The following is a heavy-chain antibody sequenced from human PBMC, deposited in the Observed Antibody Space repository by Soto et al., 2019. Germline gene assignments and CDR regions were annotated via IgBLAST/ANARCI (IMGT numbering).Heavy chain of an antibody. J-gene: IGHJ3*02. CDR1: GFTFSSYA. CDR3: XXHPPLNTAMAWANDAFEI. V-gene: IGHV3-23*01. CDR2: ISGSGGST. D-gene: IGHD5-18*01. Sequence: GGSLRLSCAASGFTFSSYAMSWVRQAPGKGLEWVSAISGSGGSTYYADSVKGRFTISRDNSKNXLYLKMNXLKAXDXAVYXXXXHPPLNTAMAWANDAFEIRG.